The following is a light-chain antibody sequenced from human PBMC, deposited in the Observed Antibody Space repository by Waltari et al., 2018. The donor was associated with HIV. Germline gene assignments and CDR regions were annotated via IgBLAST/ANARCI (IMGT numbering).Light chain of an antibody. CDR2: MNN. CDR1: SHNTGNTD. J-gene: IGLJ3*02. Sequence: SVLIPPPSAYGTPRQPVVISCSANSHNTGNTDVTWYQVLPGSAPRLLIYMNNYRPSGVPGRFSGSRSGTSASLAIHALQSEDEADYYCATWDDSLYGMFGGGTKLTV. V-gene: IGLV1-44*01. CDR3: ATWDDSLYGM.